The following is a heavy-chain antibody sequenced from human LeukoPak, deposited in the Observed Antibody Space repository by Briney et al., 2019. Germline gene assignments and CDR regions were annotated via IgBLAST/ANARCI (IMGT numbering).Heavy chain of an antibody. V-gene: IGHV4-59*01. J-gene: IGHJ4*02. CDR2: IYYSGST. CDR3: ARAGSIYGWFDY. CDR1: GGSISSYY. Sequence: SETLSLTCTVSGGSISSYYWSWIRQPPGKGLEWIGYIYYSGSTNYNPSLKSRVTISVDTSKNQFSLKLSSVTAADTAVYFCARAGSIYGWFDYWGQGTLVTVSS. D-gene: IGHD5-18*01.